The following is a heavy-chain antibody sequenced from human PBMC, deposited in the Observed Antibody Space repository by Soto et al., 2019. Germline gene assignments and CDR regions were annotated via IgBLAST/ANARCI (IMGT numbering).Heavy chain of an antibody. CDR3: AREYYDILTGYWYFDL. J-gene: IGHJ2*01. V-gene: IGHV1-3*01. D-gene: IGHD3-9*01. CDR2: INAGNGNT. CDR1: GYTFTSYA. Sequence: ASVKVSCKASGYTFTSYAMHWVRQAPGQRLEWMGWINAGNGNTKCSQKFQGRVTITRDTSASTAYMELSSLRSEDTAVYYCAREYYDILTGYWYFDLWGRGTLVNVSS.